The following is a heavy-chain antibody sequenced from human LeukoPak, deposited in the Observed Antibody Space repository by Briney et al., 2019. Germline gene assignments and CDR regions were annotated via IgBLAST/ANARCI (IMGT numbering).Heavy chain of an antibody. D-gene: IGHD6-13*01. CDR2: ISGSGGST. V-gene: IGHV3-23*01. J-gene: IGHJ4*02. Sequence: PGGSLRLSCATSGFTFSAYAMSWVRQAPGKGLEWVSTISGSGGSTYYADSVKGRFTISRDNSKNTLYLQMSSLRAEDTAVYYCAKGVRLAAGKYYFDYWGPGTLVTVSS. CDR1: GFTFSAYA. CDR3: AKGVRLAAGKYYFDY.